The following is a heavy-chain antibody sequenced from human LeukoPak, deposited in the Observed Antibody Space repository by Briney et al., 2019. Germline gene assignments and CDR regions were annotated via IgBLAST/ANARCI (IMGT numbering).Heavy chain of an antibody. V-gene: IGHV3-23*01. Sequence: GGSLRLSCAASGFDSNNYAMSWVRQGPGKRLEWVSAMSGTGYHTYYADSDKTYYADSVKGRFTISRDNSKSTLYLHMNNLRLEDTAIYYCAKGAAIDHWGQGTLVTVSS. J-gene: IGHJ4*02. CDR2: MSGTGYHTYYADSDKT. CDR1: GFDSNNYA. CDR3: AKGAAIDH.